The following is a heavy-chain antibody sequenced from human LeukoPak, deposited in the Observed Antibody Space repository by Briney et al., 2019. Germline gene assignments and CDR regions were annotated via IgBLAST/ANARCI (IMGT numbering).Heavy chain of an antibody. D-gene: IGHD3-9*01. V-gene: IGHV4-39*01. J-gene: IGHJ3*02. CDR3: ARLDWETNAFDI. CDR2: MYYSGST. Sequence: SETLSLTCTVSVGSFSGRINTWGWFGRPPGKGLGGIGNMYYSGSTYYNPSLKSRVTMSVDTSKNQFSLKLSSMTAADTAVYYCARLDWETNAFDIWGQGTMVTVSS. CDR1: VGSFSGRINT.